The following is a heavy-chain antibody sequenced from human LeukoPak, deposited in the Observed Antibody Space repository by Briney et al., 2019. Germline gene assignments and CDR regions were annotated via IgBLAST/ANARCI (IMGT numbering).Heavy chain of an antibody. CDR1: GFTFSFSA. V-gene: IGHV3-21*01. D-gene: IGHD4-17*01. CDR2: ISATSTYI. Sequence: PGGSLRLSCAASGFTFSFSALNWVRQAPGKGLEWVSSISATSTYIYYADSLKGRFTISRDNAKNSLYLQMSGLRVEDTAVYYCARGGTYGDYVLDYWGQGTLVTVSS. CDR3: ARGGTYGDYVLDY. J-gene: IGHJ4*02.